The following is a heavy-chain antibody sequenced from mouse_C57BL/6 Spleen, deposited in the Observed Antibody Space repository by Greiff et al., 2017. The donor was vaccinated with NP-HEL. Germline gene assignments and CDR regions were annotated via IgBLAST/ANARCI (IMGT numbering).Heavy chain of an antibody. J-gene: IGHJ1*03. V-gene: IGHV3-6*01. CDR1: GYSITSGYY. CDR3: ARYYGSSYGWYFDV. CDR2: ISYDGSN. Sequence: EVQRVESGPGLVKPSQSLSLTCSVTGYSITSGYYWNWIRQFPGNKLEWMGYISYDGSNNYNPSLKNRISITRDTSKNQFFLKLNSVTTEDTATYYCARYYGSSYGWYFDVWGTGTTVTVSS. D-gene: IGHD1-1*01.